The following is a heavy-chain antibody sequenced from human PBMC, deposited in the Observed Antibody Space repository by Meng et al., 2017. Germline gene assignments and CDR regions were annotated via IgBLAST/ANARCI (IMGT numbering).Heavy chain of an antibody. CDR3: ARAVLYYGSGIGGMDV. Sequence: ESLKISCAASGFTFSDYYMSWIRQAPGKGLEWIGEINHSGSTNYNPSLKGRVTISVDTSKNQFSLKLSSVTAADTAVYYCARAVLYYGSGIGGMDVWGQGTTVTVSS. D-gene: IGHD3-10*01. V-gene: IGHV4-34*01. CDR2: INHSGST. J-gene: IGHJ6*02. CDR1: GFTFSDYY.